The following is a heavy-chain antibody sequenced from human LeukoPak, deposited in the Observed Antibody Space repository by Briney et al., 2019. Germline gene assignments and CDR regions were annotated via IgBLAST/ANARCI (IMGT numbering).Heavy chain of an antibody. V-gene: IGHV4-34*01. J-gene: IGHJ5*02. CDR3: TRDTGTTGEVKFDP. D-gene: IGHD4-17*01. CDR1: GGSFSGYY. CDR2: INHSGST. Sequence: SETLSLTCAVYGGSFSGYYWSWLRQPPGKALEGIGEINHSGSTNYNPSLKSRVTISVDTSKNQFSLKLSSVTAADTAVYYCTRDTGTTGEVKFDPWGQGTLVTVSS.